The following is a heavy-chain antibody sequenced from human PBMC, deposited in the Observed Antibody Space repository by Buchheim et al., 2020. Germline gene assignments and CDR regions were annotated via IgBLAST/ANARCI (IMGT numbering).Heavy chain of an antibody. Sequence: QVQLVESGGDVVQPGRSLRLSCAASQFTFSSHDMNWVRQAPGKGLEWVAVISNDGSSTKYAESVKGRFTISRDNSKNTLYLEMNILGDEDTAVYYCRTRSRSEGSTKYGQDYWGQGTL. D-gene: IGHD5/OR15-5a*01. CDR2: ISNDGSST. CDR3: RTRSRSEGSTKYGQDY. CDR1: QFTFSSHD. J-gene: IGHJ4*02. V-gene: IGHV3-30-3*01.